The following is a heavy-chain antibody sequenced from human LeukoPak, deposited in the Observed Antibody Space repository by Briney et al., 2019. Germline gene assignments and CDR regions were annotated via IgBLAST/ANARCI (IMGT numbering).Heavy chain of an antibody. CDR2: ITGSGTNT. D-gene: IGHD3-9*01. Sequence: PGASLRLSCVASGFTFSHYAMSWVRQAPGKGLEWVSAITGSGTNTYYADSLKGRFTISRDNSKNTVFLQMNSLRHEDTAIYYCVIWGDYDVLTGYYVPDFWGQGTLVTVSS. J-gene: IGHJ4*02. V-gene: IGHV3-23*01. CDR1: GFTFSHYA. CDR3: VIWGDYDVLTGYYVPDF.